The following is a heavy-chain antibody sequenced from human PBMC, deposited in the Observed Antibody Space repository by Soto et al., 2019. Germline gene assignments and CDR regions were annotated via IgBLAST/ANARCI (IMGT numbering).Heavy chain of an antibody. J-gene: IGHJ4*02. Sequence: EHVHQWGAGLLKPSETLSRTCAVSGESFNPYFWSWIRQPPGKGLEWIAEINQSGGTYYNPSLKSRVAISLDTSKNQFSLTLNSVTAAETAVYYCAIGQGGTNYWGQGTLVTVSS. D-gene: IGHD3-16*01. CDR1: GESFNPYF. CDR3: AIGQGGTNY. CDR2: INQSGGT. V-gene: IGHV4-34*01.